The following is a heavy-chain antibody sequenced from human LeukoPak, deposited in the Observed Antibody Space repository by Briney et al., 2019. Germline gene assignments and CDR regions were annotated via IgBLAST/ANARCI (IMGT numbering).Heavy chain of an antibody. V-gene: IGHV4-39*01. D-gene: IGHD3-22*01. CDR1: GGSISSSSYY. Sequence: TSETLSLTCTVSGGSISSSSYYWGWISQPPGKTLEWIGSIYYSGSTYYNPSLKSRVTISVDTSKNQFSLKLSSVTAADTAVYYCARHRMYYYDSSGRGVADAFDIWGQGTMVTVSS. J-gene: IGHJ3*02. CDR3: ARHRMYYYDSSGRGVADAFDI. CDR2: IYYSGST.